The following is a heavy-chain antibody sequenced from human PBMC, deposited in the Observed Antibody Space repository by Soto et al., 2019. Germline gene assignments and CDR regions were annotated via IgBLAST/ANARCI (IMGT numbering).Heavy chain of an antibody. V-gene: IGHV3-23*01. CDR2: ISGSGGST. CDR3: ASRDVDYSNPPSTRQFDY. J-gene: IGHJ4*02. Sequence: GGSLRLSCAASGFTFSSYAMSWVRQAPGKGLEWVSAISGSGGSTYYADSVKGRFTISGDNSKNTLYLQMNSLRAEDTAVYYCASRDVDYSNPPSTRQFDYWGQGTLVTVSS. CDR1: GFTFSSYA. D-gene: IGHD4-4*01.